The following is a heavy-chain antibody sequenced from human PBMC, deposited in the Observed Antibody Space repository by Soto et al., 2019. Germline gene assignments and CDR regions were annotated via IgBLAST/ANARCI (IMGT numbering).Heavy chain of an antibody. CDR1: GFTFISYS. Sequence: PXGSQRISCAASGFTFISYSIHWVRQAPGKGLEWVSSISSSSSYIYYADSVKGRFTISRDNAKNSLYLQMNSLRAEDTAVYYCARVAPYSGSADSAQATLVTVSS. CDR3: ARVAPYSGSAD. V-gene: IGHV3-21*04. CDR2: ISSSSSYI. J-gene: IGHJ4*02. D-gene: IGHD1-26*01.